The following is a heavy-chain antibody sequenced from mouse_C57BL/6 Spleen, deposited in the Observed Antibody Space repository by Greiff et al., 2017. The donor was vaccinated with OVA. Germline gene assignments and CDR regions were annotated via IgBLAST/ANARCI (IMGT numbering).Heavy chain of an antibody. J-gene: IGHJ4*01. V-gene: IGHV1-81*01. CDR3: ARYPTTVVERAMDY. D-gene: IGHD1-1*01. CDR2: IYPRSGNT. Sequence: QVQLQQSRAELARPGASVKLSCKASGYTFTSYGISWVKQRTGQGLEWIGEIYPRSGNTYYNEKFKGKATLTADKSSSTAYMELRSLTSEDSAVYFCARYPTTVVERAMDYWGQGTSVTVSS. CDR1: GYTFTSYG.